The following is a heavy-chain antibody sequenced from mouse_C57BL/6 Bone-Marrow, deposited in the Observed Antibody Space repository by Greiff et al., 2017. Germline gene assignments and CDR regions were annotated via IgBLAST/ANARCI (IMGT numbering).Heavy chain of an antibody. Sequence: EVQGVESGGDLVKPGGSLKLSCAASGFTFSSYGMSWVRQTPDKRLEWVATISSGGSYTYYPDSVKGRFTISRDNAKNTLYLQMSSLKSEDTAMYYCARLYYGSSYGDWGQGTTLTVSS. CDR2: ISSGGSYT. CDR3: ARLYYGSSYGD. V-gene: IGHV5-6*01. CDR1: GFTFSSYG. J-gene: IGHJ2*01. D-gene: IGHD1-1*01.